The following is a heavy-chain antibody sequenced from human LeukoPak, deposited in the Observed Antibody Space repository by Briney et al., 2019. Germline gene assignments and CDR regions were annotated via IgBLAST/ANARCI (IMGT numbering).Heavy chain of an antibody. CDR1: GGSISSSSYY. V-gene: IGHV4-39*01. CDR3: ARPRLVRSYYWFDP. Sequence: SETLSLTCTVSGGSISSSSYYWGWIRQPPGKGLEWIGSIYYSGSTYYNPSLKSRVTISVDTSKNQFSLKLSSVTAADTAVYYCARPRLVRSYYWFDPWGQGTLVTVSS. J-gene: IGHJ5*02. CDR2: IYYSGST. D-gene: IGHD1-26*01.